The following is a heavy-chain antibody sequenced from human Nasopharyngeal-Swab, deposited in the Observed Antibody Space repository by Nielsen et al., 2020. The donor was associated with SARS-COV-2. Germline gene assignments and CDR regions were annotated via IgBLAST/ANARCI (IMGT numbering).Heavy chain of an antibody. V-gene: IGHV3-7*03. Sequence: GESLKISCAASGFTFSSYWMSWVRQAPGKGLEWVANIRPDGSEKYYVDSVKGRFTISRDNAKNSLYLQMNSLRAEDTAVYYCAREPRGYCIGGSCYFVGRAFDIWGQGTMVTVSS. CDR2: IRPDGSEK. CDR3: AREPRGYCIGGSCYFVGRAFDI. CDR1: GFTFSSYW. D-gene: IGHD2-15*01. J-gene: IGHJ3*02.